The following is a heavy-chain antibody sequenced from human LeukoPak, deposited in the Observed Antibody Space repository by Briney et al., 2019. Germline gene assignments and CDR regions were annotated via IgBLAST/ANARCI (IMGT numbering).Heavy chain of an antibody. CDR1: GFTFSSYA. CDR2: IRGSGGRI. D-gene: IGHD2-15*01. V-gene: IGHV3-23*01. Sequence: GGSLRLSCAASGFTFSSYAMSWVRQAPGEGLEWVSSIRGSGGRIFYADSGKGRFTISREKSKNTLYLQMNSLRAEDTAVYYCAKEMPVVVHRYGMDVWGQGTTVTVSS. CDR3: AKEMPVVVHRYGMDV. J-gene: IGHJ6*02.